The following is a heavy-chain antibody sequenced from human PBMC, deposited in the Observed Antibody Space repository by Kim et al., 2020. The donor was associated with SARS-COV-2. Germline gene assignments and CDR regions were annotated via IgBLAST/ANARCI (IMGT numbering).Heavy chain of an antibody. CDR2: ISSSSSYI. J-gene: IGHJ2*01. CDR3: ARDSGAAGSYWYFDF. D-gene: IGHD3-10*01. V-gene: IGHV3-21*01. Sequence: GGSLRLSCAASGFTFSSYSMNWVRQAPGKGLEWVSSISSSSSYIYYVDSVKGRFTISRDNAKNSLYLQMNSLRAEDTAVYYCARDSGAAGSYWYFDFWGRGTLVTVSS. CDR1: GFTFSSYS.